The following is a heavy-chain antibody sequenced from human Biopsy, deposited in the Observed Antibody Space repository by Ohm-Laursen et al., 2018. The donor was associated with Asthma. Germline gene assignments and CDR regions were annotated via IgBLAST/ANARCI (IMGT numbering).Heavy chain of an antibody. D-gene: IGHD4-11*01. CDR1: GGTFSNYV. Sequence: GASVKVSCKASGGTFSNYVFSWVRQAPGQGLEWMGGIIPMFGTTKYTRKFQARVSITADEATSTVYMELSSLRSEDTAVYYCARVLTTEEGDTWFDPWGQGTLVTVSS. CDR2: IIPMFGTT. CDR3: ARVLTTEEGDTWFDP. J-gene: IGHJ5*02. V-gene: IGHV1-69*13.